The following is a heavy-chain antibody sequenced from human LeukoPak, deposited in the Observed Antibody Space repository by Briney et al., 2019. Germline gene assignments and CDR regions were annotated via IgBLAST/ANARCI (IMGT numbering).Heavy chain of an antibody. D-gene: IGHD2-15*01. J-gene: IGHJ4*02. CDR3: ARDQGGRYCSGGSCYSGY. V-gene: IGHV3-48*01. CDR1: GFTFSSYS. Sequence: PGGSLRLSCAASGFTFSSYSMNWVRQAPGKGLEWVSYISSSSSTIYYADSVKGRFTISRDNAKNSLYLQMNSLRAEDTAVYYCARDQGGRYCSGGSCYSGYWGQGTLVTVSS. CDR2: ISSSSSTI.